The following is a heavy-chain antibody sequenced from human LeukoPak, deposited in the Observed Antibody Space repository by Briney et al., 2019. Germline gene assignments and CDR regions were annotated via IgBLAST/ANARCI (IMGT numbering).Heavy chain of an antibody. CDR1: GFTVSSYY. D-gene: IGHD6-19*01. V-gene: IGHV3-66*01. Sequence: GGSLRLSCAASGFTVSSYYMSWVRQAPGKGLEWVSVIYSGGSTYYADSVKGRFTISRDNSKNTLYLQMNSLRAEDTAVYYCATSGIAVAGTDDAFDIWGQGTMVTVSS. CDR2: IYSGGST. CDR3: ATSGIAVAGTDDAFDI. J-gene: IGHJ3*02.